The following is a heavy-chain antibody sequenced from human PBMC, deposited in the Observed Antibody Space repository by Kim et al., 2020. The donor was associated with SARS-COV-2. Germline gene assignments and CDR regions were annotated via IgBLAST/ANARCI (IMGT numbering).Heavy chain of an antibody. D-gene: IGHD1-1*01. Sequence: GGSLRLSCAASGFTFSSYSMNWVRQAPGKGLEWVSSISSSSSYIYYADSVKGRFTISRDNAKNSLYLQMNSLRAEDTAVYYCARDMGQVRDWYFDLWGRGTLVTVSS. CDR3: ARDMGQVRDWYFDL. J-gene: IGHJ2*01. CDR2: ISSSSSYI. V-gene: IGHV3-21*01. CDR1: GFTFSSYS.